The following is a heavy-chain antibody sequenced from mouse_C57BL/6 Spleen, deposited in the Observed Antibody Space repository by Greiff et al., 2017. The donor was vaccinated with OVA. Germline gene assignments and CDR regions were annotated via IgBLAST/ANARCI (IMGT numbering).Heavy chain of an antibody. D-gene: IGHD1-1*02. Sequence: VQLKESGGGLVKPGGSLKLSCAASGFTFSDYGMHWVRQAPEKGLEWVAYISSGSSTIYYADTVKGRFTISRDNAKNTLFLQMTSLRSEDTAMYDSARGRGGYAMDYWGQGTSVTVSS. V-gene: IGHV5-17*01. CDR3: ARGRGGYAMDY. CDR2: ISSGSSTI. CDR1: GFTFSDYG. J-gene: IGHJ4*01.